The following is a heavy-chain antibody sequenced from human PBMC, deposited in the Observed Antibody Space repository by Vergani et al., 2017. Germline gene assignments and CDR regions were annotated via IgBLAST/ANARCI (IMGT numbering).Heavy chain of an antibody. V-gene: IGHV4-39*07. J-gene: IGHJ3*02. D-gene: IGHD3-10*01. CDR3: ARDTDKLLWFGELLYAAAFDI. CDR2: IYYSGST. CDR1: GGSISSSSYY. Sequence: QLQLQESGPGLVKPSETLSLTCTVSGGSISSSSYYWGWIRQPPGKGLEWIGSIYYSGSTYYNPSLKSRVTISVDTSKNQFSLKLSSVTAADTAVYYCARDTDKLLWFGELLYAAAFDIWGQGTMVTVSS.